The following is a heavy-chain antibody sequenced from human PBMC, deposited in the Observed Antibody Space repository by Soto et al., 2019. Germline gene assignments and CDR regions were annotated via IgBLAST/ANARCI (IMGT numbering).Heavy chain of an antibody. D-gene: IGHD6-13*01. J-gene: IGHJ6*02. Sequence: PGGSLRLSCAASGFTFRSFTMNWVRQAPGKGLEWVSTISSNSAYIYYTDALRGRFTISRDNAKNSLYLQMNSLRAEDTAVYYCARGSVAAAGTSGRPYYYGMDVWGHGTTVTVS. CDR3: ARGSVAAAGTSGRPYYYGMDV. V-gene: IGHV3-21*01. CDR1: GFTFRSFT. CDR2: ISSNSAYI.